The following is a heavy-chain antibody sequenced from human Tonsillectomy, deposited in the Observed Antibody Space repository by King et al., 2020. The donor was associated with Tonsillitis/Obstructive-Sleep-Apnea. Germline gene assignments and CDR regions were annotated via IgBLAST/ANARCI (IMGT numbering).Heavy chain of an antibody. V-gene: IGHV4-34*01. CDR1: GGSFSGYY. CDR3: ARGQEEKSGYDSWFDP. CDR2: INHSGST. D-gene: IGHD5-12*01. J-gene: IGHJ5*02. Sequence: VQLPQWGAGLLKPSETLSLTCAVYGGSFSGYYWSWIRQPPGKGLEWIGEINHSGSTNYNPSLKSRVTISVDTSKNQFSLKLSSVTAADTAVYYCARGQEEKSGYDSWFDPWGQGTLVTVSS.